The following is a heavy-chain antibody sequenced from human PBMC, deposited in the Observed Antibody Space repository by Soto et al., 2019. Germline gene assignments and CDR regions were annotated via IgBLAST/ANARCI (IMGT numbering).Heavy chain of an antibody. CDR2: VKKDGGDK. D-gene: IGHD3-16*01. V-gene: IGHV3-7*04. J-gene: IGHJ4*02. CDR3: ARGGGNFDQ. CDR1: GFTLSAYS. Sequence: EVQLVESGGGLVQPGGSLNLTCAASGFTLSAYSMSWVRQAPGKGLEWVANVKKDGGDKRYLDSVKGRFTISRDNVKNSLYLQMKSLRAEDTAVYYCARGGGNFDQWGQGTLVTVSS.